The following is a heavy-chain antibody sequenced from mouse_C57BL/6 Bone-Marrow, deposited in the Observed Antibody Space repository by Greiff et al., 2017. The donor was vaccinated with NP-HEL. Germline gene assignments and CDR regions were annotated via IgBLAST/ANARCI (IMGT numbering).Heavy chain of an antibody. V-gene: IGHV7-1*01. Sequence: EVKLVESGGGLVQSGRSLRLSCATSGFTFSDFYMEWVRQAPGKGLEWIAASRNKANDYTTEYSASVKGRFIVSRDTSQSILYLQMNALRAEDTAIYYCARDVYSNPFAYWGQGTLVTVSA. CDR3: ARDVYSNPFAY. CDR2: SRNKANDYTT. J-gene: IGHJ3*01. D-gene: IGHD2-5*01. CDR1: GFTFSDFY.